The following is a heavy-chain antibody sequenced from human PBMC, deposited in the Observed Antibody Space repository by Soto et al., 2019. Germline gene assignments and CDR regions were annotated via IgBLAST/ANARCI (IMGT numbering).Heavy chain of an antibody. V-gene: IGHV1-8*01. CDR1: GYTFTSYD. J-gene: IGHJ6*03. CDR3: ARSPTVVRYFDCLDYYYYYMDV. CDR2: MNPNSGNT. Sequence: ASVKVSCKASGYTFTSYDINWVRQATGQGLEWMGWMNPNSGNTGYAQKFQGRVTMTRNTSISTAYMELSSLRSEDTAVYYCARSPTVVRYFDCLDYYYYYMDVWGKGTTVTXSS. D-gene: IGHD3-9*01.